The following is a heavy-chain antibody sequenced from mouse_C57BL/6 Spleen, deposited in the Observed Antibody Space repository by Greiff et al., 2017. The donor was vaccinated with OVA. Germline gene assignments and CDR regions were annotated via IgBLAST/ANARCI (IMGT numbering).Heavy chain of an antibody. CDR3: TSSLWLRREYYFDY. D-gene: IGHD2-2*01. J-gene: IGHJ2*01. CDR1: GYTFTSYW. V-gene: IGHV1-5*01. Sequence: EVQGVESGTVLARPGASVKMSCKTSGYTFTSYWMHWVNQRPGQGLEWIGAIYPGNSDTSYNQKFKGKAKLTAVTSASTAYMELSSLTNEDSAVYYCTSSLWLRREYYFDYWGQGTTLTVSS. CDR2: IYPGNSDT.